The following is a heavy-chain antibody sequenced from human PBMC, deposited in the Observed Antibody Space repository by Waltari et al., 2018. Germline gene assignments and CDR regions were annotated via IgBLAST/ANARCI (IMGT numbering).Heavy chain of an antibody. J-gene: IGHJ4*02. CDR3: ARDRGYQDY. Sequence: QVQLQESGPGLVKPSETLSLTCTVSGGSISSYYWSWIRQPPGKGLEWIGYIYSSGSTNYNPSLKSRLIISVDTSKNQFSLKVRSMTAADTAVYYCARDRGYQDYWGQGTLVTVSS. V-gene: IGHV4-59*01. CDR1: GGSISSYY. D-gene: IGHD3-10*01. CDR2: IYSSGST.